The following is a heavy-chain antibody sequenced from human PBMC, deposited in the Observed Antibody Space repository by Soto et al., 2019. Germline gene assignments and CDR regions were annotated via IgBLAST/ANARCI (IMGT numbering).Heavy chain of an antibody. CDR2: IRSKAYGGTT. J-gene: IGHJ4*02. Sequence: GGSLRLSCTASGFTFGDYAMSWFRQAPGKGLEWVGFIRSKAYGGTTEYAASVKGRFTISRDDSKSIAYLQMNSLKTEDTAVYYCTSGVPLLRFLHGGADYWGQGTLVTVSS. V-gene: IGHV3-49*03. CDR3: TSGVPLLRFLHGGADY. D-gene: IGHD3-3*01. CDR1: GFTFGDYA.